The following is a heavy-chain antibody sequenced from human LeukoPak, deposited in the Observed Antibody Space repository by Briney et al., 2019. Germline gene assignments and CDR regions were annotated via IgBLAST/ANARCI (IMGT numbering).Heavy chain of an antibody. CDR2: INPNRGGT. CDR3: ARVGRDYYYYYMDV. V-gene: IGHV1-2*02. CDR1: GYTFTGYY. J-gene: IGHJ6*03. Sequence: ASVKVSCKASGYTFTGYYMHWVRQAPGQGLEWMGWINPNRGGTNYAQKFQGRVTMTRDTSISTAYMELSRLRSDDTAVYYCARVGRDYYYYYMDVWGKGTTVTVSS.